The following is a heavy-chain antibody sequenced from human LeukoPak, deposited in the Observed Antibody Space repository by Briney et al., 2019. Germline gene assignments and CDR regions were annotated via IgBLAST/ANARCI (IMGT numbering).Heavy chain of an antibody. Sequence: PGRSLRLSCAASGFTFDDYAMHWVRHAPGKGLEWVSGISWNSGSIGYADSVKGRFTISRDNAKNSLYLQMNSLRDEDTAVYYCARGFWSASGYWGQGTLVTVSS. J-gene: IGHJ4*02. CDR1: GFTFDDYA. V-gene: IGHV3-9*01. D-gene: IGHD3-3*01. CDR2: ISWNSGSI. CDR3: ARGFWSASGY.